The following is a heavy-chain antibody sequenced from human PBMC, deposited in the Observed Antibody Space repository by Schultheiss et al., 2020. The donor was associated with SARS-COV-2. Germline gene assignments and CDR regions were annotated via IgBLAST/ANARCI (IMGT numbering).Heavy chain of an antibody. V-gene: IGHV4-59*12. D-gene: IGHD6-6*01. J-gene: IGHJ3*02. CDR1: GGSISSYY. Sequence: SETLSLTCTVSGGSISSYYWSWIRQPPGKGLEWIGYIYYSGSTNYNPSLKSRVTISVDTSKNQFSLKLSSVTAADTAVYYCARGRHSSSSTGAFDIWGQGTMVTVSS. CDR3: ARGRHSSSSTGAFDI. CDR2: IYYSGST.